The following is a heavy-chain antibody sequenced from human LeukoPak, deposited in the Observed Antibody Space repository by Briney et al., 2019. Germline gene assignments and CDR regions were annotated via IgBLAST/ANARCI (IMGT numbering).Heavy chain of an antibody. D-gene: IGHD5-12*01. CDR3: ARGPSGYHNT. J-gene: IGHJ4*02. CDR2: ISGYNGNT. Sequence: ASVKVSCKASGYTFTSYGISWVRQAPGQGLEWMGWISGYNGNTNYAQQKLQGRVTMTTDTSTSTAYMELRSLRSDDTAVYYCARGPSGYHNTGGQGTLVTVSS. V-gene: IGHV1-18*01. CDR1: GYTFTSYG.